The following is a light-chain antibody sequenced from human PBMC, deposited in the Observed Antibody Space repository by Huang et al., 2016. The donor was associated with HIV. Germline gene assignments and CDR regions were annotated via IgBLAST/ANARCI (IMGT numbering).Light chain of an antibody. CDR2: RTA. V-gene: IGKV3-15*01. J-gene: IGKJ2*01. Sequence: EIVMTQSPATLSVSPGERATLSCRASQSVGSNLAWYQQRTGQAPRLLIYRTAARATGVPGRFIGSGSGTAFTLTITSLQSEDFAVYYCQHYGSWPPYTFGQGTRLEIK. CDR1: QSVGSN. CDR3: QHYGSWPPYT.